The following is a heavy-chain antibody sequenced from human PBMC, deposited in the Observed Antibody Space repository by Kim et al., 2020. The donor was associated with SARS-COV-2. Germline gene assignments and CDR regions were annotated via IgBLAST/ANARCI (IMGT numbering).Heavy chain of an antibody. Sequence: GGSLRLSCAASGFTFSSYTMNWVRQAPGKGLEWVSSISGSSSYIYYADSVKGRFTISRDNTKNTLYLQMNSLRAEDTAVYYCAREVCSRNSYIWGRGTLVTVSS. CDR3: AREVCSRNSYI. CDR1: GFTFSSYT. J-gene: IGHJ2*01. D-gene: IGHD2-2*01. V-gene: IGHV3-21*01. CDR2: ISGSSSYI.